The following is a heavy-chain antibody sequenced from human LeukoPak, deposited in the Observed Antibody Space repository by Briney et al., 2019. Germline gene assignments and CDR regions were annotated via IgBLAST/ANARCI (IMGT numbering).Heavy chain of an antibody. J-gene: IGHJ4*02. CDR3: ARDGGYYDSSGVDY. D-gene: IGHD3-22*01. CDR2: INTNTGNP. CDR1: GYTFTGYY. V-gene: IGHV7-4-1*01. Sequence: GASVKVSCKASGYTFTGYYMHWVRQAPGQGLEWMGWINTNTGNPTYAQGFTGRFVFSLDTSVSTAYLQIGSLKAEDTAVYYCARDGGYYDSSGVDYWGQGTLVTVSS.